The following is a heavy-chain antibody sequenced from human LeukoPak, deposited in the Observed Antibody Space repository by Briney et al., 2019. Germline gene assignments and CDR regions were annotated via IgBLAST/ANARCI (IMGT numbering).Heavy chain of an antibody. CDR3: ARDDAFDI. Sequence: ASVKVSCKASGYTFINYGISWVRQAPGQRLEWMGWMNPNSGNTGYAQKFQGRVTMTRNTSISTAYMELSSLRSEDTAVYYCARDDAFDIWGQGTMVTVSS. CDR1: GYTFINYG. V-gene: IGHV1-8*02. J-gene: IGHJ3*02. CDR2: MNPNSGNT.